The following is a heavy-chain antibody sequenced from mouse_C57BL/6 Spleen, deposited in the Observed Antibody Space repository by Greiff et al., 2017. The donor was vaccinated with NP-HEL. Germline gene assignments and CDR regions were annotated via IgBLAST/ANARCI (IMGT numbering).Heavy chain of an antibody. CDR3: ARGDYSNYGYYAMDY. CDR2: IYPGDGDT. Sequence: VQLQQSGAELVKPGASVKISCKASGYAFSSYWMNWVKQRPGKGLEWIGQIYPGDGDTNYNGKFKGKATLTADKSSSTAYMQLSSLTSEDSAVYFCARGDYSNYGYYAMDYWGQGTSVTVSS. D-gene: IGHD2-5*01. V-gene: IGHV1-80*01. CDR1: GYAFSSYW. J-gene: IGHJ4*01.